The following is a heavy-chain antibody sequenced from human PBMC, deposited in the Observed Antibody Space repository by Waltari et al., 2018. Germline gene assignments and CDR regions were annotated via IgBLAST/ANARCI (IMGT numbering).Heavy chain of an antibody. Sequence: EEPLVGSGGGLVPPGDPLRTSRAASGFPHRHPWIAWGRPDPGRGLVWVSRINGDGSTSNYADSVKGRFTIARDNTKKTLYLQMKRLRVEDTAVYYCARLAPKTYRSPVPGRDYYYGLDVWGQGTTVTVSS. J-gene: IGHJ6*02. CDR2: INGDGSTS. D-gene: IGHD6-13*01. CDR1: GFPHRHPW. CDR3: ARLAPKTYRSPVPGRDYYYGLDV. V-gene: IGHV3-74*01.